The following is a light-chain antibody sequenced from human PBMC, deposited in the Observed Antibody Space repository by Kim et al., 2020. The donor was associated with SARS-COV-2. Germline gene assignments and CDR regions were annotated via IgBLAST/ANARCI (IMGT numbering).Light chain of an antibody. CDR3: HQYGSSPPYT. V-gene: IGKV3-20*01. CDR1: QSVSISY. CDR2: GVS. Sequence: SPAQRATPSSRASQSVSISYLAWYQQKPGRAPRLLIYGVSRRATGSPDRFSGSGSGADFTLTISRLEPEDFAVYYCHQYGSSPPYTFGQGTKLEIK. J-gene: IGKJ2*01.